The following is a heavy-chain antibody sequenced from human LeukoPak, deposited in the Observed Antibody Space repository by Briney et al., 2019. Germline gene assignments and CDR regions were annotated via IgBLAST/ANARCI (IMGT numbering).Heavy chain of an antibody. CDR2: ISSSSSYI. V-gene: IGHV3-21*01. D-gene: IGHD3-3*01. CDR3: ASYDFWSGYYSKRHAFDI. Sequence: GGSLRLSCAASGFTFSSYSMNWVRQAPGKGLEWVSSISSSSSYIYYADSVKGRFTISRDNAKNSLYLQMNRLRAEDTAVYYCASYDFWSGYYSKRHAFDIWGQGTMVTVSS. J-gene: IGHJ3*02. CDR1: GFTFSSYS.